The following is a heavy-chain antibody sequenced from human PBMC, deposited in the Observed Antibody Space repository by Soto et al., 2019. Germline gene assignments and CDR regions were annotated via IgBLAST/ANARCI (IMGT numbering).Heavy chain of an antibody. CDR3: ATTIYSGGWSRDN. V-gene: IGHV4-28*01. Sequence: SETLSLTCAVSGYSISSSNWWGWIRQPPGKGLEWIGYIYYSGTTYYNPSLKSRVTMSVDTSKNQFSLKLTSVTAVDKAMYYCATTIYSGGWSRDNWGQGTLVTVSS. CDR2: IYYSGTT. CDR1: GYSISSSNW. D-gene: IGHD6-19*01. J-gene: IGHJ4*02.